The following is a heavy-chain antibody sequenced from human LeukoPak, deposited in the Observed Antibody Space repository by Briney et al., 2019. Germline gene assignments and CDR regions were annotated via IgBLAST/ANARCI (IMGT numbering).Heavy chain of an antibody. CDR2: ISSSGSTI. CDR1: GFTFSVYY. CDR3: ARGADTGGSSWYLLYYFDY. J-gene: IGHJ4*02. Sequence: GGSLRLSCAASGFTFSVYYMSWIRQAPGKGLEWVSYISSSGSTIYYADSVKGRFTISRDNAKNSLYLQMNSLRAEDTAVYYCARGADTGGSSWYLLYYFDYWGQGTLVTVSS. D-gene: IGHD6-13*01. V-gene: IGHV3-11*04.